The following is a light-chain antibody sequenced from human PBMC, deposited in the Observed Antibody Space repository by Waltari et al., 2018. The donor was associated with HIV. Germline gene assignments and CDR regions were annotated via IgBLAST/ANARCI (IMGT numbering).Light chain of an antibody. CDR2: VGS. CDR1: QSPLSRNGNNY. V-gene: IGKV2-28*01. CDR3: MQALEAPLT. J-gene: IGKJ4*01. Sequence: DVVLTQSPLSLRVTPGAPASISCTSRQSPLSRNGNNYLDWYLQKPGQSPQLLIYVGSNRASGVPDRFSGSGSGTDFTLKISRVEAEDVGVYYCMQALEAPLTFGGGTKVQIK.